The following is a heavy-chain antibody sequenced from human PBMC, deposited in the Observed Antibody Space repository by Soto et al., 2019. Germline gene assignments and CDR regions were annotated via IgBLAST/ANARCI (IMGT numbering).Heavy chain of an antibody. CDR3: AKTREGHDFWSGQITHGYFDY. CDR2: IHKSGNTI. V-gene: IGHV3-48*01. J-gene: IGHJ4*02. Sequence: GGSLRLSCAASGFTFSSYSMNWVRQAPGKGLEWVAYIHKSGNTIYYADSVKGRFIVSRDNSKNKLYLQMNGLGAEDSAVYYCAKTREGHDFWSGQITHGYFDYWGQGIQVTVSS. D-gene: IGHD3-3*01. CDR1: GFTFSSYS.